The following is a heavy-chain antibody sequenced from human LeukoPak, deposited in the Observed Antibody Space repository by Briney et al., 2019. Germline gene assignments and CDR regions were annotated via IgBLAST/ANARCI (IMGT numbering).Heavy chain of an antibody. CDR1: GFTFSAYG. CDR2: VNFHGSNK. D-gene: IGHD3-22*01. Sequence: PGRCLGLSCAASGFTFSAYGLHWVPQAPGKGLEDGTFVNFHGSNKFYADSVKGRFTISRDNSKNTLYLEIPSLRGEDPAVYYWAKPYLGGGYDTLKWFDPWGQGTLVTVSS. CDR3: AKPYLGGGYDTLKWFDP. V-gene: IGHV3-30*02. J-gene: IGHJ5*02.